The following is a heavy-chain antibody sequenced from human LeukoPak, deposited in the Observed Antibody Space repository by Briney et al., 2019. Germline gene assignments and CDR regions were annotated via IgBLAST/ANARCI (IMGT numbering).Heavy chain of an antibody. V-gene: IGHV4-34*01. D-gene: IGHD1-1*01. CDR3: AREGPADAGTTRSFDY. CDR2: INHSGST. J-gene: IGHJ4*02. Sequence: KASQTLSLTCAVYGGSFSGYYWSWIRQPPGKGLEWIGEINHSGSTNYNPSLKSRVTISVDTSKNQFSLKLSSVTAADTAVYYCAREGPADAGTTRSFDYWGQGTLVTVSS. CDR1: GGSFSGYY.